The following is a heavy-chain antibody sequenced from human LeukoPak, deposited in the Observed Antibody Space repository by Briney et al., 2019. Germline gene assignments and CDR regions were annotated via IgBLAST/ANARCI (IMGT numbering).Heavy chain of an antibody. V-gene: IGHV3-15*01. D-gene: IGHD4-23*01. J-gene: IGHJ4*02. CDR3: TTDLRWELRDFNY. CDR2: IRSKTDGGTT. Sequence: PGGSLRLSFAVPGFTFSNAWMSWGRQAPGKGLEWVVRIRSKTDGGTTDYAAPVKGRFTIPRDDSKNTLYLEMNSLETEDTAVYYCTTDLRWELRDFNYWGQGTLATVSS. CDR1: GFTFSNAW.